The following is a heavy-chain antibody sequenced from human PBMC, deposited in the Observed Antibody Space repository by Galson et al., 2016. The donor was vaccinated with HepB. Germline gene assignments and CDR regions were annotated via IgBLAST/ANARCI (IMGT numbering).Heavy chain of an antibody. D-gene: IGHD3-3*01. Sequence: SLRLSCAASGFTFNTYGIWVRQAPGKGLEWVSGISFSGSTCYADSVKGRYTISRANSKNTLYLQINSLRADDTAVYYCARELVIIGTTHWFDPWGQGTRVTVSS. V-gene: IGHV3-23*01. J-gene: IGHJ5*02. CDR2: ISFSGST. CDR3: ARELVIIGTTHWFDP. CDR1: GFTFNTYG.